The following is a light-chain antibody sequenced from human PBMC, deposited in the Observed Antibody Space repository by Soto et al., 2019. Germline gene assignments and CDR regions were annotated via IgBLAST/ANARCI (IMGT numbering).Light chain of an antibody. CDR2: DVS. CDR1: SSDVGGYNY. J-gene: IGLJ3*02. CDR3: SSYTSSSFWV. V-gene: IGLV2-14*01. Sequence: QSVLTQPASVSGSPGQSITISCTGTSSDVGGYNYVSWYQQHPGKAHKLMIYDVSNRPSGVSNRFSGSKSGNTASLTFSWLQAEDEADYYCSSYTSSSFWVFGGGTKVTVL.